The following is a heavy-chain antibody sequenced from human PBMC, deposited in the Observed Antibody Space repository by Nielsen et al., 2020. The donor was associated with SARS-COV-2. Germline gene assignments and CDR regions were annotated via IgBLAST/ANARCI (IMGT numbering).Heavy chain of an antibody. Sequence: VRQAPGKGLEWVSSISSSSTIYYADSVKGRFTISRDNAKNSLYLQMNSLRAEDTAVYYCAKDLHSIAVAGTIWFDPWGQGTLVTVSS. CDR2: ISSSSTI. CDR3: AKDLHSIAVAGTIWFDP. V-gene: IGHV3-69-1*01. J-gene: IGHJ5*02. D-gene: IGHD6-19*01.